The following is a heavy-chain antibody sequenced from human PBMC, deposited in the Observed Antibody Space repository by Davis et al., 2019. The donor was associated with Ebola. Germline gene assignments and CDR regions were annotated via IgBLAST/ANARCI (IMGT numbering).Heavy chain of an antibody. D-gene: IGHD6-6*01. CDR2: ISSSSSTI. J-gene: IGHJ4*02. Sequence: PSETLSLTCAVYGGSFSGYYWSWVRQAPGKGLEWVSSISSSSSTIYYADSVKGRFTISRDNAKNSLYLQMNSLRAEDTAVYYCARAYSSSPLGYWGQGTLVTVSS. CDR3: ARAYSSSPLGY. V-gene: IGHV3-21*01. CDR1: GGSFSGYY.